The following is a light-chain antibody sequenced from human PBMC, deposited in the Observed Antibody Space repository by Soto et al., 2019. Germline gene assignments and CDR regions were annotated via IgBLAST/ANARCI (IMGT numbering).Light chain of an antibody. CDR1: QGISNY. V-gene: IGKV1-27*01. Sequence: DIQMTQSPSSLSASVGDRVTITCRASQGISNYLAWYQQKPGKVPELLIYGASTLQSGVPSRFSDSGSGTDFTLTISGLQPEDVATYYCQKYNSASLTFGGGTKVEIK. J-gene: IGKJ4*01. CDR2: GAS. CDR3: QKYNSASLT.